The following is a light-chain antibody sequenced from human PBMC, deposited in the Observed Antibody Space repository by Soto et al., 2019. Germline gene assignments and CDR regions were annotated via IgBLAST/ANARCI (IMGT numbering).Light chain of an antibody. CDR1: QSISSW. CDR3: QQYNSFLWT. V-gene: IGKV1-5*03. Sequence: DIQMTQSPSTLSASVGDRVTRTCRASQSISSWLAWYQQKRGKAPKLLIYKASSLESGVPSRFSGSGSGTEFTLTISSLQPDDFATYYCQQYNSFLWTFGQGTKVEIK. J-gene: IGKJ1*01. CDR2: KAS.